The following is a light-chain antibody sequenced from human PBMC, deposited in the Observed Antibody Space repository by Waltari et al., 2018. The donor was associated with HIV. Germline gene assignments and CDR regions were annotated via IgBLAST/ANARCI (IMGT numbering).Light chain of an antibody. J-gene: IGKJ2*02. CDR3: QQRSSWPRGT. V-gene: IGKV3-11*01. CDR1: QSVSSNY. CDR2: DAF. Sequence: EIVLTQSPATLSLSPGERATLSCRASQSVSSNYLAWYQHKPGQAPRLLIYDAFNRATGIPARFSGSASGTDFTLTISSLEPEDSALYYCQQRSSWPRGTFGQGTKLEIK.